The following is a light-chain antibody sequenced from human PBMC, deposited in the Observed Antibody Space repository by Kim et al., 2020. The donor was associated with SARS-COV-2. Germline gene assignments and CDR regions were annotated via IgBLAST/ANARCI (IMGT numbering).Light chain of an antibody. CDR2: KAS. CDR1: QSLSSW. V-gene: IGKV1-5*03. CDR3: QQYNSFPT. Sequence: DIQMTQSPSTLSASVGDRVTITCRASQSLSSWLAWYQRKPGKAPNLLIYKASSLESGVPSRFSGSGSGTEFTLTISSLQPDDFATYYCQQYNSFPTFGQGTKVDIK. J-gene: IGKJ1*01.